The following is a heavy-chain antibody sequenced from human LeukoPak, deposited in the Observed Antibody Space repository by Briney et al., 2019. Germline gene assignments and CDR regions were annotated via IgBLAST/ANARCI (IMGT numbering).Heavy chain of an antibody. Sequence: SETLSLTCTVSGGSTSSYYWSWIRQPAGKGLEWIGRIYTSGSTNYNPSLKSRVTMSVDTSKNQFSLKLSSVTAADTAVYYCARSILRYFDWLRPNWFDPWGQGTLVTVSS. V-gene: IGHV4-4*07. CDR2: IYTSGST. CDR3: ARSILRYFDWLRPNWFDP. CDR1: GGSTSSYY. J-gene: IGHJ5*02. D-gene: IGHD3-9*01.